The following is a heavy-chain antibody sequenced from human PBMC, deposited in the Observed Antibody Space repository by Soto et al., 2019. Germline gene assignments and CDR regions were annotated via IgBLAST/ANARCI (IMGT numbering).Heavy chain of an antibody. CDR1: GASFSGNY. CDR2: ITHSGTT. V-gene: IGHV4-34*01. Sequence: SETLTLTCAVHGASFSGNYWSWVRQSPGKGLEWIGEITHSGTTNYSPSLKSRVTIAVDTSKNHFFLSLRSVTAADTGVYYFARVSCSGGSCYLTSRYNYYVMDVXGQGTTVT. J-gene: IGHJ6*02. D-gene: IGHD2-15*01. CDR3: ARVSCSGGSCYLTSRYNYYVMDV.